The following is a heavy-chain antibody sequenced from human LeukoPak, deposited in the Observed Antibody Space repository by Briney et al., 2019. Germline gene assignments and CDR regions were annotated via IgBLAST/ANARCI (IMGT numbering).Heavy chain of an antibody. CDR3: ARPSRYSSPSGDYYYMDV. Sequence: ASVKVSCKAAGYTFTNYAMHWVRQAPGQGLEWMGWINTNTGNPTYAQGFTGRFAFSLDTFVSKAFLQIRSLKAEDTAVYYCARPSRYSSPSGDYYYMDVWGKGTTVTVSS. V-gene: IGHV7-4-1*01. D-gene: IGHD6-6*01. CDR2: INTNTGNP. CDR1: GYTFTNYA. J-gene: IGHJ6*03.